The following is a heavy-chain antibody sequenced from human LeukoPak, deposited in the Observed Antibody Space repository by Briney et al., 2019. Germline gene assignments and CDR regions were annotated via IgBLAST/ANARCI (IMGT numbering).Heavy chain of an antibody. V-gene: IGHV4-30-2*01. CDR1: GGSISSGAYY. Sequence: SETLSLTCTVSGGSISSGAYYWSWIRQPPGKGLEWIGYIYHSGSTYYNPSLKSRVTISVDWSKNQFSLKLSSVTAADTAVYYCARTGPEWELPSGDDYWGQGTLVTVSS. J-gene: IGHJ4*02. CDR3: ARTGPEWELPSGDDY. D-gene: IGHD1-26*01. CDR2: IYHSGST.